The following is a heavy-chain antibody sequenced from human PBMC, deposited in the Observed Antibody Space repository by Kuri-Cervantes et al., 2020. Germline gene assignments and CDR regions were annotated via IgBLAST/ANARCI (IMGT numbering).Heavy chain of an antibody. CDR1: GFTFSRYW. Sequence: GESLKISCAASGFTFSRYWMSWVRQAPGKRLEWVANINEDGREKYYVDSAKGRFTISRDNAKKSLYLQMNSLRAEDTAVYYCVTVGRGTYFDYWGRGNLVTVSS. V-gene: IGHV3-7*01. CDR3: VTVGRGTYFDY. J-gene: IGHJ4*02. CDR2: INEDGREK.